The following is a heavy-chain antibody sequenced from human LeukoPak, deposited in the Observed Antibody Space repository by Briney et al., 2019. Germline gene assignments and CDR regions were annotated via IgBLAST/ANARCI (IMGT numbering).Heavy chain of an antibody. D-gene: IGHD3-22*01. V-gene: IGHV4-59*01. CDR3: ARISPDSSGYYQPPDY. J-gene: IGHJ4*02. Sequence: NTSETLSLTCTVSGGSISSYYWSWIRQPPGKGLEWIGYIYYSGSTNYNPSLKSRVTISVDTSKNQFSLKLSSVTAADTAVYYCARISPDSSGYYQPPDYWGQGTLVTVSS. CDR1: GGSISSYY. CDR2: IYYSGST.